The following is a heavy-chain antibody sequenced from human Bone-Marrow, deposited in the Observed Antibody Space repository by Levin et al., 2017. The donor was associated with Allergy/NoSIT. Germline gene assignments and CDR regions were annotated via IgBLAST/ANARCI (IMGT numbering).Heavy chain of an antibody. V-gene: IGHV3-33*01. Sequence: GESLKISCAASGFTFSSYGMHWVRQAPGKGLEWVAVIWYDGSNKYYADSVKGRFTISRDNSKNTLYLQMNSLRAEDTAVYYCARDPAWSSSWYYFDYWGQGTLVTVSS. CDR2: IWYDGSNK. J-gene: IGHJ4*02. CDR3: ARDPAWSSSWYYFDY. CDR1: GFTFSSYG. D-gene: IGHD6-13*01.